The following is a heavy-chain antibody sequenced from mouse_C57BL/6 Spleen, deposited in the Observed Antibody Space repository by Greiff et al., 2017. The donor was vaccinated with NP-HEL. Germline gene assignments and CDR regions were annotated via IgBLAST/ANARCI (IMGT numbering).Heavy chain of an antibody. Sequence: VQLQQSGPELVKPGASVKISCKASGYAFSSSWMNWVKQRPGKGLEWIGRIYPGDGDTTYNGKFKGKATLTADKSSSTAYMQLSSLTSENSAVYFCASAVTTVVATDWYFDVWGTGTTVTVSS. J-gene: IGHJ1*03. D-gene: IGHD1-1*01. CDR3: ASAVTTVVATDWYFDV. V-gene: IGHV1-82*01. CDR1: GYAFSSSW. CDR2: IYPGDGDT.